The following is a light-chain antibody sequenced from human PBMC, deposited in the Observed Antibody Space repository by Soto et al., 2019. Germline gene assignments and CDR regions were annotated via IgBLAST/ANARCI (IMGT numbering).Light chain of an antibody. V-gene: IGKV1-5*01. CDR1: QSISSW. CDR2: DVS. J-gene: IGKJ1*01. CDR3: KQYTGYPWT. Sequence: DIQMTQSPPTLSASVGDRVTITCRASQSISSWLAWYQQKPGKAPHLLIDDVSSLESGVPSRFSGSGSGTEFTRTISSLQPDDFPTYYNKQYTGYPWTFGQGTKVEIK.